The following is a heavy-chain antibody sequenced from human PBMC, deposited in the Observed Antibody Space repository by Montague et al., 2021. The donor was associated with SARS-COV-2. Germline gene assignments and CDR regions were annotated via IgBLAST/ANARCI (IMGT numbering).Heavy chain of an antibody. CDR2: TYYRSKWYN. V-gene: IGHV6-1*01. CDR1: GDSVSGYRDA. D-gene: IGHD1-26*01. CDR3: ARTSASSDY. J-gene: IGHJ4*02. Sequence: CAISGDSVSGYRDAGAWSRHSPSSGREGLGRTYYRSKWYNDYAVSVKSRITINPDTSKNQISLQLNSVTPEDTAVYYCARTSASSDYWGQGTLVTVSS.